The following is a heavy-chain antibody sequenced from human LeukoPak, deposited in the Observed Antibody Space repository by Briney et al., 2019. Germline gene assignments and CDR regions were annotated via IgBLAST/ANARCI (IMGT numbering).Heavy chain of an antibody. CDR1: EFIVSINY. J-gene: IGHJ4*02. D-gene: IGHD1-26*01. CDR3: ARALSGSYFDY. Sequence: GGSLRLSCAASEFIVSINYMTWVRQAPGKGLEWVSLIYSRGDTKYADSVKGRFTISRDNSKNTLYLQMSSLRTEDTAVYYCARALSGSYFDYWGQGTLVTVSS. CDR2: IYSRGDT. V-gene: IGHV3-66*01.